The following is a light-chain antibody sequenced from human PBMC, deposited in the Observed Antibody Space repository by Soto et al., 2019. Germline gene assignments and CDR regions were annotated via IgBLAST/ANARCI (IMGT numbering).Light chain of an antibody. CDR1: STDFVSYNR. Sequence: QSVLTQPPSVSGSPGQSVTISCTGTSTDFVSYNRVSWYQQPPGKAPKLMIYEVSDRPSGISSRFSGSKSGNTASLTISGLQTDDEADYYCSSYTSSSTLFVTGTKVTVL. V-gene: IGLV2-18*02. J-gene: IGLJ1*01. CDR3: SSYTSSSTL. CDR2: EVS.